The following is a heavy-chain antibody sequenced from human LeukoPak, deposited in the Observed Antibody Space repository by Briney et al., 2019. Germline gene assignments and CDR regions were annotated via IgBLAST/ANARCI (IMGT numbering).Heavy chain of an antibody. Sequence: GGSLRLSCAASGFTFSTYAMSWVRQAPGKGLEWVSGINWNGGSTGYADSVKGRFTISRDNAKNSLYLQMNSLRAEDTALYYCARAPHYGDYGGYFDYWGQGTLVTVSP. D-gene: IGHD4-17*01. CDR1: GFTFSTYA. J-gene: IGHJ4*02. CDR2: INWNGGST. CDR3: ARAPHYGDYGGYFDY. V-gene: IGHV3-20*04.